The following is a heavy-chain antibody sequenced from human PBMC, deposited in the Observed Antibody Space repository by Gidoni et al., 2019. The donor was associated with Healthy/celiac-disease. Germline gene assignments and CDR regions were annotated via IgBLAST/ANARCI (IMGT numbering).Heavy chain of an antibody. Sequence: EVQLVESGGGLVKPGGSLRLSCAASGFTFSHAWMSWVRQAPGKGLEWVGRIKSKTDGGTTDYAAPVKGRFTISRDDSKNTLYLQMNSLKTEDTTVYYCTTWHFWSGYYYYYYYGMDVWGQGTTVTVSS. D-gene: IGHD3-3*02. V-gene: IGHV3-15*01. CDR2: IKSKTDGGTT. CDR1: GFTFSHAW. J-gene: IGHJ6*02. CDR3: TTWHFWSGYYYYYYYGMDV.